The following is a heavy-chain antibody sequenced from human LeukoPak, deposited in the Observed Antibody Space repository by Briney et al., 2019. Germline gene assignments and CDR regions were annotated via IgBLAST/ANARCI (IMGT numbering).Heavy chain of an antibody. CDR1: RYTFTGYY. V-gene: IGHV1-2*02. CDR3: ARGITMVRGVYYYYYMDV. J-gene: IGHJ6*03. CDR2: INPNSGGT. D-gene: IGHD3-10*01. Sequence: ASVKVSCKASRYTFTGYYMHWVRQAPGQGLEWMGWINPNSGGTDYAQKFQGRVTMTRDTSISTAYMELSRLRSDDTAVYYCARGITMVRGVYYYYYMDVWGKGTTVTISS.